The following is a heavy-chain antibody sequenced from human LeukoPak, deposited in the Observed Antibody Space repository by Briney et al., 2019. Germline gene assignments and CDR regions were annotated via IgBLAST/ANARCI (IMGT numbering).Heavy chain of an antibody. Sequence: GGSLRLSCAASGFTFSSYAMHWVRQAPGKGLEWVAVISYDGSNKYYVDSVKGRFTISRDNSKNTLYLQMNGLRAEDTAVYYCARGAGDFPRSHYYYYYMDVWGKGTTVTVSS. CDR1: GFTFSSYA. CDR2: ISYDGSNK. V-gene: IGHV3-30*04. D-gene: IGHD3-3*01. J-gene: IGHJ6*03. CDR3: ARGAGDFPRSHYYYYYMDV.